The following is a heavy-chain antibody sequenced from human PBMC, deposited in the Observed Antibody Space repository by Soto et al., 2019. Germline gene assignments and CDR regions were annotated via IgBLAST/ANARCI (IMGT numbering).Heavy chain of an antibody. V-gene: IGHV3-23*01. J-gene: IGHJ4*02. D-gene: IGHD2-2*01. Sequence: GGSLRLSCSASGFTFSTYAMSWVRQVPGKGLQWVSAISGSGASTYYADSVKGRFTISRDNFKNTLYLQMNSLRADDTAAYYCAKGDCSGTSCPLNYWGQGTLVTVSS. CDR1: GFTFSTYA. CDR2: ISGSGAST. CDR3: AKGDCSGTSCPLNY.